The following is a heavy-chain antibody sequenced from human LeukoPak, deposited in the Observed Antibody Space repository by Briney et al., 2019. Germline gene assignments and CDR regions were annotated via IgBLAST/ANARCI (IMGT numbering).Heavy chain of an antibody. V-gene: IGHV3-48*02. D-gene: IGHD3-10*01. CDR2: ISSSSDLM. CDR3: ARVLRGLYNLGD. J-gene: IGHJ4*02. Sequence: GGSLKLSCEASGFSLSISGMNWVRQAPGKGLEWVSYISSSSDLMSYVASVKGRFTVSRDNAKNSLSLQMNSLRDEDTAVYYCARVLRGLYNLGDWGQGTLVTVSS. CDR1: GFSLSISG.